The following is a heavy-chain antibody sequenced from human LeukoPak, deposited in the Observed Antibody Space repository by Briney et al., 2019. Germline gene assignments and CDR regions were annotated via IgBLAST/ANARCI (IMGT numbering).Heavy chain of an antibody. V-gene: IGHV5-51*01. CDR3: ARRLTSTLIDY. CDR2: IYPGDSDT. D-gene: IGHD3-16*01. CDR1: GYIFSIYW. J-gene: IGHJ4*02. Sequence: GESLKISCKGSGYIFSIYWMAWLRQMPGKGLEWMGIIYPGDSDTTYSPSFQGQVTISADKSISTAYLQWNSLKASDTAMDFCARRLTSTLIDYWGQGTLVTVSS.